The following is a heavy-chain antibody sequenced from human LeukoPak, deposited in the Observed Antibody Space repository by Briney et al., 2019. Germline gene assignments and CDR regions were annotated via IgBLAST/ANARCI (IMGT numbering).Heavy chain of an antibody. D-gene: IGHD5-12*01. Sequence: GGSLNLSCAASGFTLSNYWMNWVSQVPGKGLVWVSHINSDGSNIRYADSVKGRFTISRDNAKNSLYLQMNSLRAEDTAVYYCAKAQGISGYDLYSFVYWGQGTLVTVSS. J-gene: IGHJ4*02. V-gene: IGHV3-74*01. CDR1: GFTLSNYW. CDR3: AKAQGISGYDLYSFVY. CDR2: INSDGSNI.